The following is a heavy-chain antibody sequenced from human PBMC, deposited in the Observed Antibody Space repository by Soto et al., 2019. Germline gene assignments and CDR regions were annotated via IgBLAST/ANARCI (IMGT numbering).Heavy chain of an antibody. Sequence: GESLKISCKGSGYSFTSYWISWVRQMPGKGLEWMGRIDPSDSYTNYSPSFQGHVTISADKSISTAYLQWSSLKASDTATYYCARRGPLNCSSTSCPPSRFDPWGQGTLVTVSS. CDR1: GYSFTSYW. CDR3: ARRGPLNCSSTSCPPSRFDP. J-gene: IGHJ5*02. CDR2: IDPSDSYT. V-gene: IGHV5-10-1*01. D-gene: IGHD2-2*01.